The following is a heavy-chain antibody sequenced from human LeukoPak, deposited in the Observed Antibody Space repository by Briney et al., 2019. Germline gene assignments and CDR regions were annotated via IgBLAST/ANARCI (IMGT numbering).Heavy chain of an antibody. J-gene: IGHJ4*02. V-gene: IGHV4-39*07. CDR1: GGSISSSSYY. CDR3: ARVFSGPATYYDF. D-gene: IGHD3-3*01. CDR2: IYHSGST. Sequence: PSETLSLTCTVSGGSISSSSYYWGWIRQPPGKGLEWIGEIYHSGSTNYNPSLKSRVTISVDKSKNQFSLKLSSVTAADTAVYYCARVFSGPATYYDFWGQGTLVTVSS.